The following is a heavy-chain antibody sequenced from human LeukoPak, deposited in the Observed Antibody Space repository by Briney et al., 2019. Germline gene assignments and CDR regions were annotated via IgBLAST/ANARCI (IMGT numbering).Heavy chain of an antibody. CDR3: ARDRSITGTTVPFDY. Sequence: ASVKVSCKASGYTFTGYYMHWVRQAPGQGLEWMGWINPNSGGTNYAQKFQGRVTMTRDTSISTAYMELSRLRSDDTAVYYRARDRSITGTTVPFDYWGQGTLVTVSS. V-gene: IGHV1-2*02. CDR1: GYTFTGYY. CDR2: INPNSGGT. J-gene: IGHJ4*02. D-gene: IGHD1/OR15-1a*01.